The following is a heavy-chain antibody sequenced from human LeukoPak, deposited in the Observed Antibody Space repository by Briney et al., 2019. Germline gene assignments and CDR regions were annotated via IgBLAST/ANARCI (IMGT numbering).Heavy chain of an antibody. J-gene: IGHJ4*02. CDR2: ISYDGSNK. Sequence: TGGSLRLSCAASGFTFSSYGMHWVRQAPGKGLEWVAVISYDGSNKYYADSVKGRSTISRDNSKNTLYLQMNSLRAEDTAVYYCAKDPAYYYDSSGYWSGYFDYWGQGTLVTVSS. CDR1: GFTFSSYG. V-gene: IGHV3-30*18. D-gene: IGHD3-22*01. CDR3: AKDPAYYYDSSGYWSGYFDY.